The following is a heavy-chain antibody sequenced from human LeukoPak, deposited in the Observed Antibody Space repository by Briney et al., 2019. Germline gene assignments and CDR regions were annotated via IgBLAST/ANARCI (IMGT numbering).Heavy chain of an antibody. V-gene: IGHV1-2*02. Sequence: ASVKVSCTASGYTLTGYHMHWVRQAPGQGLEWMGWINPKSGDTNYAQKFQGRVTMTRDTSISTAYMELSRLRSDDTAVYYCTMGGDGRWYYYYGMDVWGQGTTVTVSS. CDR1: GYTLTGYH. D-gene: IGHD2-21*01. CDR2: INPKSGDT. J-gene: IGHJ6*02. CDR3: TMGGDGRWYYYYGMDV.